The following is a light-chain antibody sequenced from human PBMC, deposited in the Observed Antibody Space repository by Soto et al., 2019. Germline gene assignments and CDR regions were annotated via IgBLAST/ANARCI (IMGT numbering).Light chain of an antibody. CDR1: QSVGNN. CDR3: QQYTNWPL. CDR2: GAS. J-gene: IGKJ1*01. V-gene: IGKV3-15*01. Sequence: ETVMTQSPATLSASPGERATLSCRASQSVGNNLAWYQQRPGRAPRLLIFGASTRATDIPVRFSGSGSGTEFTLTISSLQSEDFAVYYCQQYTNWPLFGQGTKVEIK.